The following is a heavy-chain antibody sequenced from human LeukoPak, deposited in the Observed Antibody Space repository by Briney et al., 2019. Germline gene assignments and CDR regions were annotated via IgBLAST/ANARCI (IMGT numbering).Heavy chain of an antibody. CDR1: GFTFSSYA. CDR3: AKASGTMSGGYFDY. J-gene: IGHJ4*02. Sequence: HPGGSLRLSCAASGFTFSSYAMTWVRQAPGKGLEWVSSISGSGGITYYAGSVKGRFTISRDKSKNTLYLQMNSLRAEDTAVYYCAKASGTMSGGYFDYWGQGTLVTVSS. CDR2: ISGSGGIT. V-gene: IGHV3-23*01. D-gene: IGHD1-7*01.